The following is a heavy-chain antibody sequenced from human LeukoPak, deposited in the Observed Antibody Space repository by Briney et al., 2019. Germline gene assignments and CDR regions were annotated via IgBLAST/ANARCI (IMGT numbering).Heavy chain of an antibody. CDR3: ARARAQKYSGSYSYYYGMDV. Sequence: GASVKVSCKASGYTFTGYYMHWVRQAPGQGLEWMGWINPNSGGTNYAQKFQGRVTMTRDTSISTAYMELSRLRSDDTAVYYCARARAQKYSGSYSYYYGMDVWGRGTTVTVSS. CDR2: INPNSGGT. J-gene: IGHJ6*02. V-gene: IGHV1-2*02. D-gene: IGHD1-26*01. CDR1: GYTFTGYY.